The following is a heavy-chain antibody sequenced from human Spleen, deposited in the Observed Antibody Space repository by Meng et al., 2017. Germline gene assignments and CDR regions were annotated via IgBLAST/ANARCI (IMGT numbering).Heavy chain of an antibody. D-gene: IGHD2-15*01. CDR1: VDLVSSNSAG. Sequence: QVPLHKLGPGLAKPSQPLSPTPPTSVDLVSSNSAGWNWIRQSPSRGLEWLGRTVYMSKWYNDYAVALKSRITINPDTSKNQFSLQLNSVTPEDTAVYYCAREKDTGTYPLYFDYWGQGTLVTVSS. CDR3: AREKDTGTYPLYFDY. V-gene: IGHV6-1*01. CDR2: TVYMSKWYN. J-gene: IGHJ4*02.